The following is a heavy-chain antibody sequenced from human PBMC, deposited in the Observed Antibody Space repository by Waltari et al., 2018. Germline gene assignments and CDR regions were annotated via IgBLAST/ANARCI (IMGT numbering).Heavy chain of an antibody. V-gene: IGHV1-46*01. J-gene: IGHJ6*02. D-gene: IGHD2-21*01. CDR1: EYTFTRSY. CDR2: INPRGGST. Sequence: QVQLVQSGAEVKKPGASVKISCKTSEYTFTRSYIHWVRQAPGQGLEWMGIINPRGGSTNYAQKYKGRGTMTRETSTSTVYVELSSLRSEDTAVYYCARDTGALWMDVWGQGTTVTVSS. CDR3: ARDTGALWMDV.